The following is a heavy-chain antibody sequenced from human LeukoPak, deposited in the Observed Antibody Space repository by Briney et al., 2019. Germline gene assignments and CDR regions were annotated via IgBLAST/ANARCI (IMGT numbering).Heavy chain of an antibody. Sequence: ASVKVSCKASGYTFTGYYMHWVRQAPGQGLEWMGWINPNSGGTNYAQKFQGRVTMTRDTSISTAYMELSRLRSDDTAVYYCARGSADYDILTDYYFDYWGQGTLVTVSS. J-gene: IGHJ4*02. CDR1: GYTFTGYY. D-gene: IGHD3-9*01. CDR3: ARGSADYDILTDYYFDY. V-gene: IGHV1-2*02. CDR2: INPNSGGT.